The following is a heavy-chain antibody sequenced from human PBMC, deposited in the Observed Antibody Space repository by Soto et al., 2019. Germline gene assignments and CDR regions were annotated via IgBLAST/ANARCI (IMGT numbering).Heavy chain of an antibody. J-gene: IGHJ5*02. Sequence: SETLSLTCTVSGDSVSNSGYYWGWIRQSPGKRLEWIGSVSFSGSKYYNPSLSSRVTFSVDTSKTLISLKLRSVTAADTAVYYCARGSTWQGRDWFGHWGQGTVVPVAS. D-gene: IGHD6-13*01. V-gene: IGHV4-39*01. CDR3: ARGSTWQGRDWFGH. CDR1: GDSVSNSGYY. CDR2: VSFSGSK.